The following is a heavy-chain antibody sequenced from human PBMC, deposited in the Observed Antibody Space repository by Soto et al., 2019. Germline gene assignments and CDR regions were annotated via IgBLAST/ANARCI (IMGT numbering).Heavy chain of an antibody. V-gene: IGHV3-9*01. J-gene: IGHJ3*02. CDR1: GFTFDDYA. CDR3: AKVSFGGYCSSTSCYASAFDI. CDR2: ISWNSGSI. D-gene: IGHD2-2*01. Sequence: GGSLRLSCAASGFTFDDYAMHWVRQAPGKGLEWVSGISWNSGSIGYADSVKGRFTISRDNAKNSLYLQMNSLRAEDTALYYCAKVSFGGYCSSTSCYASAFDIWGQGTMVTVSS.